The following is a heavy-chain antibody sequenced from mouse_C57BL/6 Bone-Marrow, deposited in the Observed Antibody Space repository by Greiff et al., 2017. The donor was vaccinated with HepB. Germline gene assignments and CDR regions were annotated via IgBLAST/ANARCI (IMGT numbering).Heavy chain of an antibody. CDR2: INPGSGGT. J-gene: IGHJ3*01. CDR1: GYAFTNYL. D-gene: IGHD1-1*01. Sequence: QVQLQQSGAELVRPGTSVKVSCKASGYAFTNYLIEWVKQRPGQGLEWIGVINPGSGGTNYNEKFKGKATLTADKSSSTAYMQLSSLTSEDSAVYFCARGEYYGSSYWFAYWGQGTLVTVSA. CDR3: ARGEYYGSSYWFAY. V-gene: IGHV1-54*01.